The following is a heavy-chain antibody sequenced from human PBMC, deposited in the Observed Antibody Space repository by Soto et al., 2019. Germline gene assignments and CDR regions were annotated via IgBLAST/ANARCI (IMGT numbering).Heavy chain of an antibody. Sequence: SVKVSCKAFAGTFSSYAISWVRQAPGQGLEWMGGIIPIFGTANYAQKFQGRVTITADESTSTAYMELSSLRSEDTAVYYCARDLGTARYYYYYYGMDVWGQGTTVTVSS. D-gene: IGHD5-18*01. CDR2: IIPIFGTA. CDR3: ARDLGTARYYYYYYGMDV. V-gene: IGHV1-69*13. CDR1: AGTFSSYA. J-gene: IGHJ6*02.